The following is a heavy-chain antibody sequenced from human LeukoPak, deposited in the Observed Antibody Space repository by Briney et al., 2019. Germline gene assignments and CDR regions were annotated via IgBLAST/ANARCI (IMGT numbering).Heavy chain of an antibody. CDR2: INHSGST. J-gene: IGHJ4*02. V-gene: IGHV4-34*01. CDR3: ARYGYSSSFGY. CDR1: GGSFSGYY. Sequence: PSETLSLTCAVYGGSFSGYYWSWIRQPPGKGLEWIGEINHSGSTNYNPSLKSRVTISVDTSKNQFSLKLSSVTAADTAVYYCARYGYSSSFGYWGQGTLVTVSS. D-gene: IGHD6-13*01.